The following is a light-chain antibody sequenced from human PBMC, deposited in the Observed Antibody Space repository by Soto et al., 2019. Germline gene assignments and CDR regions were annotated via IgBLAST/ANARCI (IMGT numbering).Light chain of an antibody. CDR1: QTISTY. Sequence: DIQMTQSPSSLSASIGDRVTITCRASQTISTYLNWYQQKPGKAPKLLIYAASNLQSGVPSRFSGSGSWTDFTLTISSLQPEDFATYYCQQSFSTPYPFGQGTNLEI. CDR2: AAS. V-gene: IGKV1-39*01. J-gene: IGKJ2*01. CDR3: QQSFSTPYP.